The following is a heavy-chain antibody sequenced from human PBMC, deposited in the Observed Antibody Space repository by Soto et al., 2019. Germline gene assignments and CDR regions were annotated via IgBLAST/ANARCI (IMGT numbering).Heavy chain of an antibody. V-gene: IGHV6-1*01. CDR1: GDSVSSNSAG. J-gene: IGHJ4*01. Sequence: SQTLSLTCAITGDSVSSNSAGWSWVRQSPSRGLEWLGRTSYRSKWYYEYAVSVRGRITINPDTSKNQYSLQLNSVTPEDTAVYFCARGEQYSGRIFDDWGQGTLVTVSS. CDR2: TSYRSKWYY. D-gene: IGHD1-26*01. CDR3: ARGEQYSGRIFDD.